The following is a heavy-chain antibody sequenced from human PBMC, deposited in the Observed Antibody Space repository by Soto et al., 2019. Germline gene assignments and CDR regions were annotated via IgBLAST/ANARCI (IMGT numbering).Heavy chain of an antibody. Sequence: PGGSLRLSCETSGFPFGIYTMNWVRQAPGKGLEWVSSISISGTYIDYADSVDGRFAISRDDAKNSVFLEMTSLRVDDTAVYYCAREGNYHEFWGQGTLVTVSS. V-gene: IGHV3-21*01. CDR3: AREGNYHEF. CDR1: GFPFGIYT. J-gene: IGHJ4*02. D-gene: IGHD3-10*01. CDR2: ISISGTYI.